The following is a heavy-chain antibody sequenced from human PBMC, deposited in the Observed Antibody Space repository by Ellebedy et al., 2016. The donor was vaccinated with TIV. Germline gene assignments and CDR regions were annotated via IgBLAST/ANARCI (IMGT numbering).Heavy chain of an antibody. V-gene: IGHV4-34*01. D-gene: IGHD3-10*01. CDR3: ARRSGSGSYYNPYYFDY. J-gene: IGHJ4*02. CDR1: GGSFSGYY. Sequence: MPSETLSLTCAVYGGSFSGYYWSWIRQPPGKGLEWIGEINHSGSTNYNPSLKSRVTISVDTSKNQFSLKLSSVTAADTAVYYCARRSGSGSYYNPYYFDYWGQGTLVTVSS. CDR2: INHSGST.